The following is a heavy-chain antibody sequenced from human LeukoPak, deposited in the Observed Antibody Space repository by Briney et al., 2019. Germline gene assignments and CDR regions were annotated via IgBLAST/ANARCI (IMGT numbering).Heavy chain of an antibody. Sequence: ASVKVSCKASGYTFTSYGISWVRQAPGQGLEWMGWINPNSGGTNYAQKFQGWVTMTRDTSISTAYMELSRLRSDDTAVYYCARGDGSTYYYGSGSANAFDIWGQGTMVTVSS. D-gene: IGHD3-10*01. V-gene: IGHV1-2*04. CDR1: GYTFTSYG. CDR3: ARGDGSTYYYGSGSANAFDI. CDR2: INPNSGGT. J-gene: IGHJ3*02.